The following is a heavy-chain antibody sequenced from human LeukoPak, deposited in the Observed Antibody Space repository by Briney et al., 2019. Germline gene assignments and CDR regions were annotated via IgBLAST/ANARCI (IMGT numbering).Heavy chain of an antibody. Sequence: ASVKVSCKASGYTFTNYYLHWVRQAPGLGFEWMGIIDSRGGSTSYAQKFQGRVSMTRDTSTSTLYMELNSLSSDDTAVYYCARGLAGLDSSRYLSFAFDIWGQGTMVTVS. D-gene: IGHD3-22*01. V-gene: IGHV1-46*01. CDR2: IDSRGGST. CDR1: GYTFTNYY. CDR3: ARGLAGLDSSRYLSFAFDI. J-gene: IGHJ3*02.